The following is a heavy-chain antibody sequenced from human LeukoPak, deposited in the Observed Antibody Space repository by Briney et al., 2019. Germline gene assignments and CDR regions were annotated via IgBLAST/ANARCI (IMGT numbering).Heavy chain of an antibody. CDR2: ITTSGGAS. J-gene: IGHJ4*02. CDR3: AKGTAVTTFFDS. V-gene: IGHV3-23*01. Sequence: PGGSLRLSCAASGFTFSDYALNWVRQAPGKGLEWVSFITTSGGASYYADSVKGRFTVSRDNSKNTLFLQMSGLRAEDTVVYYCAKGTAVTTFFDSWGQGALVAVSS. D-gene: IGHD4-17*01. CDR1: GFTFSDYA.